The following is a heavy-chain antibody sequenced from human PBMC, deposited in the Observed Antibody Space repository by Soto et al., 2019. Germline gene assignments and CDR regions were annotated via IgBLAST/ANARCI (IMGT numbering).Heavy chain of an antibody. D-gene: IGHD6-19*01. CDR3: AREASSGWY. V-gene: IGHV3-30-3*01. CDR2: ISYDGSNK. Sequence: QVQLVESGGGVVQPGRSLRLSCAASGFTFSSYAMHWVRQAPGKGLEWVAVISYDGSNKYYADSVKGRFTISRDNSKNTLYLQMNSLRAEDTAVYYCAREASSGWYWGQGTLVTVSS. J-gene: IGHJ4*02. CDR1: GFTFSSYA.